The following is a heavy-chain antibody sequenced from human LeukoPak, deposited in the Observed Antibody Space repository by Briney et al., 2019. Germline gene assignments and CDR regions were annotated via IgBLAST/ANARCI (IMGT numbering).Heavy chain of an antibody. CDR3: AKDSSGPIPAEGDY. CDR1: GGSFSGYY. J-gene: IGHJ4*02. V-gene: IGHV4-34*01. Sequence: PSETLSLTCAVYGGSFSGYYWSWIRQPPGKGLEWIGEINHSGSTNYNPSLKSRVTISVDTSKNQFSLKLSSGTAADTAVYYCAKDSSGPIPAEGDYWGQGTLVTVSS. CDR2: INHSGST. D-gene: IGHD3-22*01.